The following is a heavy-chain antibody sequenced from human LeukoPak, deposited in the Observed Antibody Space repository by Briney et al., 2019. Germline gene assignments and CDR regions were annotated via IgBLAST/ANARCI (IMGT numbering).Heavy chain of an antibody. Sequence: ASVKVSCKASDYSFSNYGITWVRQAPGQGLEWMGWISPYSGNTNYAQKFQGRVTMTTDTPTRTAYMELRSLGSDDTAVYYCARAVDAVMFPDHWGQGSLVTVSS. D-gene: IGHD3-16*01. CDR2: ISPYSGNT. V-gene: IGHV1-18*01. J-gene: IGHJ4*02. CDR3: ARAVDAVMFPDH. CDR1: DYSFSNYG.